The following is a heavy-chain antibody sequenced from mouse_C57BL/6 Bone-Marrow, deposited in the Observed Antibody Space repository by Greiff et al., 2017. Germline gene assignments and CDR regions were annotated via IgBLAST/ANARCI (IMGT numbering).Heavy chain of an antibody. CDR2: IHPNSGST. J-gene: IGHJ4*01. CDR1: GYTFTSYW. D-gene: IGHD4-1*01. V-gene: IGHV1-64*01. CDR3: AKEGRWDGAMDY. Sequence: VQLQQPGAELVKPGASVKLSCKASGYTFTSYWMHWVKQRPGQGLEWIGMIHPNSGSTTYNEKFKSKATLPVDKSSSTAYMQNSSLTSEDAAVYYGAKEGRWDGAMDYWGQGTSVTVSS.